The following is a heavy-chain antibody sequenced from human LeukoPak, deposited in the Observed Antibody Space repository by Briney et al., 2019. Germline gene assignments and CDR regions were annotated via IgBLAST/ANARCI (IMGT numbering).Heavy chain of an antibody. CDR2: INGDNGNT. D-gene: IGHD3-9*01. J-gene: IGHJ5*02. V-gene: IGHV1-3*01. CDR1: GYTFTTNA. CDR3: ARAPYDILTGYSLNWFDP. Sequence: GASVKVSCTASGYTFTTNAMHWVRQAPGQRPEWMGWINGDNGNTKYSQKFQGRVTITRDTSAYTGYMELRSLSSADTAVYFCARAPYDILTGYSLNWFDPWGQGTLVTVSS.